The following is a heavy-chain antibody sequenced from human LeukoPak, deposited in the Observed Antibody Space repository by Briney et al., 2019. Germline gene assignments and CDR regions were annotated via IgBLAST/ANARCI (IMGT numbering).Heavy chain of an antibody. V-gene: IGHV3-30-3*01. CDR2: ISYDGSNK. CDR1: GFTFSSYA. Sequence: GGSLRLSCAASGFTFSSYAMHWVRQAPGKGLEWVAVISYDGSNKYYADSVKGRFTISRDNAKNSLYLQMNSLRAEDTAVYYCARGKPFDSSGYPRALNYFDYWGQGTLVTVSS. D-gene: IGHD3-22*01. CDR3: ARGKPFDSSGYPRALNYFDY. J-gene: IGHJ4*02.